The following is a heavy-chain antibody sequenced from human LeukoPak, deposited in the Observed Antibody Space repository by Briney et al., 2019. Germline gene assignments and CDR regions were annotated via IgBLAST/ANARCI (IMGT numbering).Heavy chain of an antibody. Sequence: GGSLRLSCAVSGFTFSSYRMSWVRQAPGRGLEWVSSISTSSSSKYYADSVKGRFTVSRDNAKNSLDLQMNSLRAEDTAVYYCARWDDLFLIDFWGQGTLVTVSS. D-gene: IGHD3-9*01. CDR2: ISTSSSSK. CDR1: GFTFSSYR. V-gene: IGHV3-21*01. CDR3: ARWDDLFLIDF. J-gene: IGHJ4*02.